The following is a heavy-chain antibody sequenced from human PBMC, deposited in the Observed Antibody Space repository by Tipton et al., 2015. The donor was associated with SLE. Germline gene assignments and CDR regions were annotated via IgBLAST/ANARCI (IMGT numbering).Heavy chain of an antibody. CDR3: ARMGFSELGIGHWFDP. Sequence: QLVQSGAEVKKPGASVKVSCKTSGYTFTNYYLHWVRQAPGQGLEWMGWISGYNGNRNSAQKFQGRVTMTTDTSTSTAYMELRSLRSDDTAVYYCARMGFSELGIGHWFDPWGQGTLVIVSA. J-gene: IGHJ5*02. CDR1: GYTFTNYY. V-gene: IGHV1-18*04. D-gene: IGHD7-27*01. CDR2: ISGYNGNR.